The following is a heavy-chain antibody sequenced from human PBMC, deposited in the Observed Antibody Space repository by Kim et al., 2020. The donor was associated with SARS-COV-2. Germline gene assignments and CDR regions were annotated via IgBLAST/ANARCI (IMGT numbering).Heavy chain of an antibody. J-gene: IGHJ6*02. CDR2: IYYSGST. Sequence: SETLSLTCTVSGGSISSGGYYWSWIRQHPGKGLEWIGYIYYSGSTYYNPSLKSRVTISVDTSKNQFSLKLSSVTAADTAVYYCARNGSDKYYYYYGMDVWAQGTTVTVSS. D-gene: IGHD3-10*01. CDR3: ARNGSDKYYYYYGMDV. CDR1: GGSISSGGYY. V-gene: IGHV4-31*03.